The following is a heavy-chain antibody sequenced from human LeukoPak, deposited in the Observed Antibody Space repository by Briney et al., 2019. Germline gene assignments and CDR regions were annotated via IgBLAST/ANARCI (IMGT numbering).Heavy chain of an antibody. D-gene: IGHD1-26*01. CDR1: GFTLSSYA. CDR2: ISGSGGST. Sequence: GGSLRLSCAASGFTLSSYAMSWVRQARGKGLEWVSAISGSGGSTYYADSVKGRFTISRDNSKNTLYLQMNSLRAEDTAVYYCAKGRGWEASYYYYYMDVWGKGNPGHRLL. J-gene: IGHJ6*03. CDR3: AKGRGWEASYYYYYMDV. V-gene: IGHV3-23*01.